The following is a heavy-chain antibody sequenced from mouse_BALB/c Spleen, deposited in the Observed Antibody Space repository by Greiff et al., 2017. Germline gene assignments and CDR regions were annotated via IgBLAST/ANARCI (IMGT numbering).Heavy chain of an antibody. CDR3: ARMAYYRYDGCAY. Sequence: KESGPGILQPSQTLSLTCSFSGFSLSTYGIGVGWIRQPSGKGLEWLAHIWWNDNKYYTTALKSRLTISMDTSNNQVFLKIASVDTADTATYYCARMAYYRYDGCAYWGQGTLVTVSA. D-gene: IGHD2-14*01. V-gene: IGHV8-11*01. CDR2: IWWNDNK. CDR1: GFSLSTYGIG. J-gene: IGHJ3*01.